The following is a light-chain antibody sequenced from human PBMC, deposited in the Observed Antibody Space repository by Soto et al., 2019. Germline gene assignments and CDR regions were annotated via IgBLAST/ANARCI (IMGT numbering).Light chain of an antibody. CDR3: QSYDSSLSGPVI. CDR2: GNS. J-gene: IGLJ2*01. CDR1: SSNIGAHYD. Sequence: QSVLTQPPSVSGAPGQRVTISCTGSSSNIGAHYDVHWYQQLPGTAPKLLIYGNSNRPSGVPDRFSGSKSGTSASLAITRLQAEDEGEYYCQSYDSSLSGPVIFGGGTKVTVL. V-gene: IGLV1-40*01.